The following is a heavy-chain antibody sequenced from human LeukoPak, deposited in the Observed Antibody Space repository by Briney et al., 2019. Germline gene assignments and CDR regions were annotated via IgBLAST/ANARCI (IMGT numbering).Heavy chain of an antibody. CDR1: GGPISGYY. Sequence: SETLSLTCTVSGGPISGYYWSWIRQPPGKGLEWLGYVFYSETTNYNPSLKSRVTISVDTSKNQFSLKLSSVTTTDTAVYYCARHPYGDYGLFSDYWGQGTLVTVSS. CDR2: VFYSETT. V-gene: IGHV4-59*01. D-gene: IGHD4-17*01. J-gene: IGHJ4*02. CDR3: ARHPYGDYGLFSDY.